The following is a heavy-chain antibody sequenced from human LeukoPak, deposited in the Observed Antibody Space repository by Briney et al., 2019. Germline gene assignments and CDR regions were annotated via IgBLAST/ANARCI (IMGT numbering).Heavy chain of an antibody. CDR2: IYYSGTT. CDR3: ARGGRWLVTEFDY. D-gene: IGHD6-19*01. CDR1: GGSVSSANYY. Sequence: PSETLSLTCSVSGGSVSSANYYWSWVRQPPGKGLDWIGYIYYSGTTNYNPSLKSRVTISVDTSKNQFSLKLSSVTAADTAVYYCARGGRWLVTEFDYWGQGTLVTVSS. J-gene: IGHJ4*02. V-gene: IGHV4-61*01.